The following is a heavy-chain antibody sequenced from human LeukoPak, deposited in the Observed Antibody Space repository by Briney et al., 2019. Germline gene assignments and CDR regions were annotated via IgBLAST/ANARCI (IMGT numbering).Heavy chain of an antibody. V-gene: IGHV4-59*12. CDR2: IYYSGST. J-gene: IGHJ4*02. CDR3: AKDRQPGYSYGRQLDY. CDR1: GGSISSYY. D-gene: IGHD5-18*01. Sequence: SETLSLTCTVSGGSISSYYWSWIRQPPGKGLEWIGYIYYSGSTNHNPSLKSRVTISVDTSKNQFSLKLSSVTAADTAVYYCAKDRQPGYSYGRQLDYWGQGTLVTVSS.